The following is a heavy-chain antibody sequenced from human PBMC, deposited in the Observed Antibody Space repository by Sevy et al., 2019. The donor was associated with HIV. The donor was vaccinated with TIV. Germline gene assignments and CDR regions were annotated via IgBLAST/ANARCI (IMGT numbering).Heavy chain of an antibody. CDR1: GGSFSGYY. D-gene: IGHD6-13*01. J-gene: IGHJ4*02. V-gene: IGHV4-34*01. CDR2: INHSGST. CDR3: ARAPRIAAAGTGPLGFDY. Sequence: SETLSLTCAVYGGSFSGYYWSWIRQPPGKGLEWIGEINHSGSTNYNPSLKSRVTISVDTSKNQFSLKLSSVTAADTAVYYCARAPRIAAAGTGPLGFDYSGQGTLVTVSS.